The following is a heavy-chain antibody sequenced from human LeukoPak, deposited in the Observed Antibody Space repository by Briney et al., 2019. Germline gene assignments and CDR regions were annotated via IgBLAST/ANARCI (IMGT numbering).Heavy chain of an antibody. CDR1: GFTFSSYG. D-gene: IGHD1-1*01. J-gene: IGHJ6*03. CDR3: AKDGVPFYYYYMDV. CDR2: IRYDGSNK. Sequence: GGSLRLSCAASGFTFSSYGMHWVRQAPGKGLKWVAFIRYDGSNKYYADSVKGRFTISRDNSKNTLYLQMNSLRAEDTAVYYCAKDGVPFYYYYMDVWGKGTTVTISS. V-gene: IGHV3-30*02.